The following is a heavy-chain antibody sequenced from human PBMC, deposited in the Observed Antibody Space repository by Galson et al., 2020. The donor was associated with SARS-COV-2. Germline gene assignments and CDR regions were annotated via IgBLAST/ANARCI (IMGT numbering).Heavy chain of an antibody. CDR3: ARRILQAVVFDG. J-gene: IGHJ3*01. D-gene: IGHD2-15*01. Sequence: ASVKVSCKASGYTFTTYAIHWVRQAPGQRPEWLGWINTGNGNPKYSQNFQNRVTMTRDTSATTVYLEVTNLKSEDTAIYYCARRILQAVVFDGGGQGTMVTVSS. V-gene: IGHV1-3*04. CDR2: INTGNGNP. CDR1: GYTFTTYA.